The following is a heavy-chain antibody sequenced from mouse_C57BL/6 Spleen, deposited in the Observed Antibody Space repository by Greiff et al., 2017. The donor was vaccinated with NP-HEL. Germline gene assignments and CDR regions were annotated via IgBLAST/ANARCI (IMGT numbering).Heavy chain of an antibody. J-gene: IGHJ1*03. Sequence: EVQLQQSGPELVKPGASVKMSCKASGYTFTDYNMHWVKQSHGKSLEWIGYIDPNNGGTSYNQKFKGKATLTVNKSSSTAYMELRSLTSEDSAVYYCARGSSPYWYFDVWGTGTTVTVSS. V-gene: IGHV1-22*01. CDR3: ARGSSPYWYFDV. D-gene: IGHD1-1*01. CDR2: IDPNNGGT. CDR1: GYTFTDYN.